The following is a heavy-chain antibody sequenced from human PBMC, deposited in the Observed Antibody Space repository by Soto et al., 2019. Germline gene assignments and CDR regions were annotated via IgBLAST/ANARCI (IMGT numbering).Heavy chain of an antibody. CDR1: GFTFGDYA. V-gene: IGHV3-49*05. Sequence: KPGGSLRLSCTASGFTFGDYAMSWFRQAPGKGLEWVGFIRSKAYGGTTEYAASVKGRFTISRGDSKSIAYLQMNSLKTEDTAVYYCTIDYGGNSGYYGMDVWGQGTTVTVSS. J-gene: IGHJ6*02. CDR3: TIDYGGNSGYYGMDV. D-gene: IGHD4-17*01. CDR2: IRSKAYGGTT.